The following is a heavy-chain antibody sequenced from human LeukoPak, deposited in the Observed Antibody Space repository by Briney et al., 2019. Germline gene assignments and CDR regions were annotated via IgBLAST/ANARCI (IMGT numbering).Heavy chain of an antibody. J-gene: IGHJ4*02. Sequence: PSETLSLTCTVSGGSISSSNYYWGWIRQPPGKGLEWIGSIYYSGITYYNPSLKSRVTISLDKSKNQFSLRLSSVTAADTAVYYCARDYGDYFGDYWGQGTLVTVSS. V-gene: IGHV4-39*07. CDR2: IYYSGIT. CDR3: ARDYGDYFGDY. D-gene: IGHD4-17*01. CDR1: GGSISSSNYY.